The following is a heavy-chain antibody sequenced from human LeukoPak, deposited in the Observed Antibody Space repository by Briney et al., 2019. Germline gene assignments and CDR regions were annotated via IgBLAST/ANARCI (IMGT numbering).Heavy chain of an antibody. CDR2: IRSKANSYAA. J-gene: IGHJ4*02. Sequence: GGSLILYCAASGFTFSGSAMHWVRQASGKGLEWFGRIRSKANSYAAAYFSSMYGRFTISRDDSKNTAYLQVNRLKTAAPAVYYCTSGKWELESDYWGQGTLVTVSS. V-gene: IGHV3-73*01. CDR1: GFTFSGSA. CDR3: TSGKWELESDY. D-gene: IGHD1-26*01.